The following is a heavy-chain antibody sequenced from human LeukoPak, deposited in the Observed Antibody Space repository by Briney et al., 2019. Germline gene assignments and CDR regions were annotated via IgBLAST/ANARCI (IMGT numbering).Heavy chain of an antibody. D-gene: IGHD3-22*01. Sequence: GGSLRLSCAASGFTFSSYAMSWVRQAPGKGLEWVSAISGSGGSTYYADSVKGRFTISRDNAKNSLYLQMNSLRAEDTAVYYCARAEYYYDSSGYYPTNWFDPWGQGTLVTVSS. V-gene: IGHV3-23*01. CDR2: ISGSGGST. J-gene: IGHJ5*02. CDR3: ARAEYYYDSSGYYPTNWFDP. CDR1: GFTFSSYA.